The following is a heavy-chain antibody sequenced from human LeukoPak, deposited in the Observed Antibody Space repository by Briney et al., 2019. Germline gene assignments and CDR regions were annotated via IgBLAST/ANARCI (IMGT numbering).Heavy chain of an antibody. V-gene: IGHV4-38-2*02. CDR2: IYHSGST. CDR1: GYSISSGYY. D-gene: IGHD5-18*01. CDR3: ARETGGYSYSLDY. Sequence: SETLSLTCAVSGYSISSGYYWGWIRQPPGKGLEWIGSIYHSGSTYYNPSLKSRVTISVDTSKNQFSLKLGSVTAADTAVYYCARETGGYSYSLDYWGQGTLVTVSS. J-gene: IGHJ4*02.